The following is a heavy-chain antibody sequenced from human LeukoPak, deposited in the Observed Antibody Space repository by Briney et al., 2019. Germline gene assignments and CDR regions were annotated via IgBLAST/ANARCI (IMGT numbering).Heavy chain of an antibody. Sequence: GASVKVSCKAFGYTFTSNYMHWVRQAPGQGPEWMGVISPSGGSTTYAQKFQGRVTLTRDMSTSTDYLELSSLRSEDTAVYYCARDLEVGRISMGSSGSYYSQHYYYYYYTDVWGKGTTVTVSS. CDR2: ISPSGGST. D-gene: IGHD3-10*01. CDR3: ARDLEVGRISMGSSGSYYSQHYYYYYYTDV. CDR1: GYTFTSNY. J-gene: IGHJ6*03. V-gene: IGHV1-46*01.